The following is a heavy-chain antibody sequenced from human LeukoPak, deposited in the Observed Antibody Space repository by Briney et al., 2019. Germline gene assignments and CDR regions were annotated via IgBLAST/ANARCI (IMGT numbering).Heavy chain of an antibody. J-gene: IGHJ4*02. CDR1: GFTFSSYA. Sequence: EGSLRLSCAASGFTFSSYAMSWVRQAPGKGLEWVSAISGSGGSTYYADSVKGRFTISRDNSKNTLYLQMNNLRAEDTAVYYCARQLGYCSGGTCYFDYWGQGTLVTVSS. CDR3: ARQLGYCSGGTCYFDY. V-gene: IGHV3-23*01. CDR2: ISGSGGST. D-gene: IGHD2-15*01.